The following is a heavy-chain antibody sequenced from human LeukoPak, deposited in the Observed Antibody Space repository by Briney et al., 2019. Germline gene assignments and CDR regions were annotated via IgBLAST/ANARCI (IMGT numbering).Heavy chain of an antibody. V-gene: IGHV3-21*01. J-gene: IGHJ3*02. CDR1: GFTFSGYS. CDR2: ISRSATYL. CDR3: ARHVYSCGWGAFDI. D-gene: IGHD6-19*01. Sequence: PGGSLRLSCAASGFTFSGYSMNWVRQAPGKGLEWVSSISRSATYLYYADSLQGRFTVSRDDAKSSLYLQMNSLSAEDTAVYYCARHVYSCGWGAFDIWGQGTMVTVSS.